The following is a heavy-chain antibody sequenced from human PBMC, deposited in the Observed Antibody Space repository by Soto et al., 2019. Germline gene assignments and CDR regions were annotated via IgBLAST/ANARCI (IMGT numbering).Heavy chain of an antibody. CDR1: GGSISSYY. CDR2: IYYSGST. J-gene: IGHJ5*01. V-gene: IGHV4-59*12. Sequence: SETLSLTCTVSGGSISSYYWSWIRQPPGKGLEWIGNIYYSGSTNYNPSLKSRVTISVDTSKNQFSLKLSSVTAADTAVYYCASSQESPGGAGWFDSWGQGTLVTVSS. D-gene: IGHD3-16*01. CDR3: ASSQESPGGAGWFDS.